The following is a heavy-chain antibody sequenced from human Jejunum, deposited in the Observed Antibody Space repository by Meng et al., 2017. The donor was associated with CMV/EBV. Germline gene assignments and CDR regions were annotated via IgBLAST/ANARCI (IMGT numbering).Heavy chain of an antibody. J-gene: IGHJ4*02. V-gene: IGHV3-48*04. CDR2: ISSSTR. CDR3: VRGQLVPFDY. D-gene: IGHD6-6*01. Sequence: SCAASGFTFSSYSMNWIRQAPGEGLKWVSYISSSTRYYVDSVKGRFTVSRDNAKNSLYLQMNSLRAEDTAVYYCVRGQLVPFDYWGPGILVTVSS. CDR1: GFTFSSYS.